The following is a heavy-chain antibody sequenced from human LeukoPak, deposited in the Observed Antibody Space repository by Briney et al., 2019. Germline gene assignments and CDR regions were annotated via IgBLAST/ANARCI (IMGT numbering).Heavy chain of an antibody. V-gene: IGHV3-7*03. Sequence: GGSLRLSCAVSGFTFSGFWMSWSRQAPGKGLEWVASINPDGSEGYYADVVKGRFTISRDNAKNSLYLQINSLRAEDTAVYYCARSSYSSSSSVWGQGTMVTVSS. CDR3: ARSSYSSSSSV. D-gene: IGHD6-6*01. CDR1: GFTFSGFW. J-gene: IGHJ3*01. CDR2: INPDGSEG.